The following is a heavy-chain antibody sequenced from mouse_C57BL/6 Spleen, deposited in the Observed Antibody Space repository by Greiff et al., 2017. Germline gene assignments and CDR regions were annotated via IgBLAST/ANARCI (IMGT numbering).Heavy chain of an antibody. J-gene: IGHJ3*01. CDR1: GYTFTSYW. CDR3: ARKFAY. V-gene: IGHV1-50*01. CDR2: IDPSDSYT. Sequence: QVQLQQPGAELVKPGASVKLSCKASGYTFTSYWMQWVKQRPGQGLEWIGEIDPSDSYTNYNQKFKGKATLTVETSSSTAYMQLSRLTSEDSAVYYCARKFAYWGQGTLVTVSA.